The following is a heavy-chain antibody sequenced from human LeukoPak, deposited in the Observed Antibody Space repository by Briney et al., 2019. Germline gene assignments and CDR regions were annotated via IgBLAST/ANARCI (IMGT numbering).Heavy chain of an antibody. D-gene: IGHD2-21*01. CDR3: ARDLAIFDY. CDR1: GFTFSSYA. J-gene: IGHJ4*02. Sequence: GGSLRLSCAASGFTFSSYAMHWVRQTPGKGLEWVAVISYDGSNKYYADSVKGRFTICRDNSKNTLYLQMNSLRAEDTAVYYCARDLAIFDYWGQGTLVTVSS. CDR2: ISYDGSNK. V-gene: IGHV3-30-3*01.